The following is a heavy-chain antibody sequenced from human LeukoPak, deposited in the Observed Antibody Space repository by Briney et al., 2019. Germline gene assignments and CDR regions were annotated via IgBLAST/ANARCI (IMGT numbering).Heavy chain of an antibody. Sequence: GGSLRLSCAASGFTFSSYWMHWVRQAPGKGLVWVSCINSDGSSTTYADSVKGRFTISRDNAKNTLYLQMTSLRAEDTAVYYCARDLPYSSSWYIDYWGQGTLVTVSS. CDR3: ARDLPYSSSWYIDY. D-gene: IGHD6-13*01. V-gene: IGHV3-74*01. J-gene: IGHJ4*02. CDR1: GFTFSSYW. CDR2: INSDGSST.